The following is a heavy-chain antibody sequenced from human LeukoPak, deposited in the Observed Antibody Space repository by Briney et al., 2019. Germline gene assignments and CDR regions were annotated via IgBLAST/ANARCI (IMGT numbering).Heavy chain of an antibody. J-gene: IGHJ4*02. CDR3: VRDYVWGTYEPDY. CDR2: ISWSSDNI. D-gene: IGHD3-16*01. V-gene: IGHV3-9*01. Sequence: PGGSLRLSCAASGFTFDDYAMHWVRQAPGKGLEWVSGISWSSDNIDYADSVKGRFTISRDNAKNSLYLQMNSLRAEDTAVYYCVRDYVWGTYEPDYWGQGILVTVSS. CDR1: GFTFDDYA.